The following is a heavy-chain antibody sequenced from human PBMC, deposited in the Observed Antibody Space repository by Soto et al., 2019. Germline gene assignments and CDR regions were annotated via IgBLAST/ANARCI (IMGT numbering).Heavy chain of an antibody. D-gene: IGHD3-10*01. CDR1: GFTFSSYC. CDR2: ISYDGSNK. Sequence: XVSLRLSCAASGFTFSSYCMHWVRQAPGKGLEWVAVISYDGSNKYYADSVKGRFTISRDNSKNTLYLQMNSLRAEDTAVYYCAKDRGDDEYDGMDVWGQGTTVTVSS. CDR3: AKDRGDDEYDGMDV. J-gene: IGHJ6*02. V-gene: IGHV3-30*18.